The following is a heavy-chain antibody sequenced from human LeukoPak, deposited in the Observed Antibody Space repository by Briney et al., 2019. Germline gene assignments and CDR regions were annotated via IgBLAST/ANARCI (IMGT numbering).Heavy chain of an antibody. CDR2: ISSSSSTI. CDR1: GFTFSSYS. D-gene: IGHD3-22*01. CDR3: AKGGYKYDSSGHNYFDY. V-gene: IGHV3-48*01. Sequence: GGSLRLSCAASGFTFSSYSMNWVRQAPGKGLEWVSYISSSSSTIYYADSVKGRFTISRDNSKNTLFLQMNSLRAEDTAVYYCAKGGYKYDSSGHNYFDYWGQGTLVTVSS. J-gene: IGHJ4*02.